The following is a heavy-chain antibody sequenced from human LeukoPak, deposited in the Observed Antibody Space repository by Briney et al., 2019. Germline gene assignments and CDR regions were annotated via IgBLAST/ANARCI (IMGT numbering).Heavy chain of an antibody. V-gene: IGHV4-59*01. CDR2: IYYSGST. CDR3: ARERGGSSWYFDY. Sequence: SETLSLTCTVSGGSISSYYWSWIRQPPGKGLEWIGYIYYSGSTNYNPSLKSRVTISVDTSKNQFSLKLGSVTAADTAVYYCARERGGSSWYFDYWGQETLVTVSS. J-gene: IGHJ4*02. CDR1: GGSISSYY. D-gene: IGHD6-13*01.